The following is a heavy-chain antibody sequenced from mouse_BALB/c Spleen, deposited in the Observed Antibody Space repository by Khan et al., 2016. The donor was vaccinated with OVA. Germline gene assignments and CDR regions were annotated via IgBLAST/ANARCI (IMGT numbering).Heavy chain of an antibody. CDR1: GYAFTSYI. CDR2: IDPYNGGT. Sequence: MQLEESGPELVKPGASVKVSCKASGYAFTSYIMYWVKQSHGKSLEWIGYIDPYNGGTSYNQKFKGKATLTVDTSSTTAYMHLNSLTSEDSAVYYCARGGYGGFAYWGQGTLVTVSA. J-gene: IGHJ3*01. V-gene: IGHV1S135*01. D-gene: IGHD2-2*01. CDR3: ARGGYGGFAY.